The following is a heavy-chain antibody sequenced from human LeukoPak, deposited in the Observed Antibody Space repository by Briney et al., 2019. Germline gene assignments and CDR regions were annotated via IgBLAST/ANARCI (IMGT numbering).Heavy chain of an antibody. V-gene: IGHV4-31*03. D-gene: IGHD3-10*01. J-gene: IGHJ4*02. CDR1: GGSISSGGYY. CDR3: AVYGSGSYSPRRAPFDY. CDR2: IYYSGST. Sequence: TLSLTCTVSGGSISSGGYYWSWIRQHPGKGLEWIGYIYYSGSTYYNPSLKSRVTISVDTSKNQFSLKLSSVTAADTAVYYCAVYGSGSYSPRRAPFDYWGQGTLVTVSS.